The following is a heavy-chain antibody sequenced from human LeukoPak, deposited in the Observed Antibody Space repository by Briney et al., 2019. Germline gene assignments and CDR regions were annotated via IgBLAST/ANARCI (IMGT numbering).Heavy chain of an antibody. J-gene: IGHJ4*02. CDR2: ISGSGGST. Sequence: GGSLRLSCAASGFTFSSYGMSWVRQAPGKGLEWVSAISGSGGSTYYADSVKGRFTISRDNSKNTLYLQMNSLRAEDTAVYYCARDGSTCYYDSSGLDYWGQGTLVTVSS. CDR3: ARDGSTCYYDSSGLDY. CDR1: GFTFSSYG. D-gene: IGHD3-22*01. V-gene: IGHV3-23*01.